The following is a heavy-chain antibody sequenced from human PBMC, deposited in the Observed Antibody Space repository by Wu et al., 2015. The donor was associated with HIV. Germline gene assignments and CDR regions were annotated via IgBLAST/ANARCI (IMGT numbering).Heavy chain of an antibody. CDR2: IYHSGST. J-gene: IGHJ1*01. V-gene: IGHV4-38-2*02. CDR1: DYSISSDYY. Sequence: QVQLQESGPGLVKPSETLSLTCTVSDYSISSDYYWGWIRQPPGKGLEWIGSIYHSGSTYYNPSLKSRVTISVDTSKNQFSLKLSSVTAADTAVYYCAREGDCSSTSCYEYFQHWGQGTLVTVSS. CDR3: AREGDCSSTSCYEYFQH. D-gene: IGHD2-2*01.